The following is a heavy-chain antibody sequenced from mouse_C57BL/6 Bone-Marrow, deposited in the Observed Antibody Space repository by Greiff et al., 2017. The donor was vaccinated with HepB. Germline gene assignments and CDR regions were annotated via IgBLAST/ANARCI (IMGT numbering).Heavy chain of an antibody. CDR2: IYPGDGDT. J-gene: IGHJ3*01. D-gene: IGHD1-1*01. Sequence: QVHVKQSGPELVKPGASVKISCKASGYAFSSSWMNWVKQRPGKGLEWIGRIYPGDGDTNYNGKFKGKATLTADKSSSTAYMQLSSLTSEDSAVYFCAAITTVPFAYWGQGTLVTVSA. V-gene: IGHV1-82*01. CDR3: AAITTVPFAY. CDR1: GYAFSSSW.